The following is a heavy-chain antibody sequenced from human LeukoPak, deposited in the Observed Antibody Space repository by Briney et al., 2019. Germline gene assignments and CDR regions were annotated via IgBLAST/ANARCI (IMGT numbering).Heavy chain of an antibody. D-gene: IGHD3-10*01. CDR3: ARERNTYGSGSDGCY. CDR2: ISSSSTHI. CDR1: ALTFSSYR. V-gene: IGHV3-21*01. J-gene: IGHJ4*02. Sequence: RGSLRLSCAASALTFSSYRMNSVRQAPGKGLEWVSSISSSSTHIYYADSVKGRFTISRDNAKNSLYLQMNSLRAEDTAVYYTARERNTYGSGSDGCYWGQGTLVTVSS.